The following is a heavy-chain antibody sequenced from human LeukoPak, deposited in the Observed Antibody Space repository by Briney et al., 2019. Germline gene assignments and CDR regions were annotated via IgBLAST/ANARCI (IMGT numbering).Heavy chain of an antibody. J-gene: IGHJ5*02. CDR1: GYTLTELS. CDR3: ARQSRFKVDFWSGYYTP. CDR2: FDPEDGET. V-gene: IGHV1-24*01. D-gene: IGHD3-3*01. Sequence: GASVKVSCKVSGYTLTELSMHWVRQAPVKGLEWMGGFDPEDGETIYAQKLQGRVTMTTDTSTSTAYMELRSLRSDDTAVYYCARQSRFKVDFWSGYYTPWGQGTLVTVSS.